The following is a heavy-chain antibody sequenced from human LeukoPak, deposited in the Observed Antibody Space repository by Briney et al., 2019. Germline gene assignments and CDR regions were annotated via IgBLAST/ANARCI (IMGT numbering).Heavy chain of an antibody. CDR3: GRLGGETNRFGL. Sequence: GGSLRLSCAASGFTFRNYWMSWVRQAPGRGLDWVATIKQDGILKHYVDSVKGRFTISRDNAANSLYLQMDSLRVEDTAVYYRGRLGGETNRFGLWGQGALVTVSS. CDR1: GFTFRNYW. V-gene: IGHV3-7*01. D-gene: IGHD3/OR15-3a*01. CDR2: IKQDGILK. J-gene: IGHJ4*02.